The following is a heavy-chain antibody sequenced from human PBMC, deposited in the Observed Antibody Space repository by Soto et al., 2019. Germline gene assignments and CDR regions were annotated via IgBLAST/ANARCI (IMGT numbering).Heavy chain of an antibody. D-gene: IGHD2-2*01. V-gene: IGHV4-30-4*01. CDR3: ARLGGYCSSTKCYGYYGMDV. CDR2: IYYSGNT. Sequence: SSETLSLTCTVSGGSISSGDYYWSWIRQPPGRGLEWIGYIYYSGNTYYNPSLKSRVTISVDTSKNQFSLKVSSVTVVDTAVYFCARLGGYCSSTKCYGYYGMDVWGQGTTVTVSS. J-gene: IGHJ6*02. CDR1: GGSISSGDYY.